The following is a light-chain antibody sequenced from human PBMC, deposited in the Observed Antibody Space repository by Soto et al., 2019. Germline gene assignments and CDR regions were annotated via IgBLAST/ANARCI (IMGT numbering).Light chain of an antibody. CDR1: SGHSNYA. J-gene: IGLJ2*01. Sequence: QAVVTQSPSASASLGASVKLTCTLSSGHSNYAIAWHQQQSEKGPRYLMKLNSDGSHSKGDGIPDRFSGSSSGAERYLTISSLQSEDEADYYCQTWGSGIVVFGGGTKVTDL. V-gene: IGLV4-69*01. CDR3: QTWGSGIVV. CDR2: LNSDGSH.